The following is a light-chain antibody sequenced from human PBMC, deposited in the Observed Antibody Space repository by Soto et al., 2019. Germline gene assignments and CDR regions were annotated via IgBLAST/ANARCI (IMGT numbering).Light chain of an antibody. CDR3: CSYAGSYNLEV. CDR1: SSDIGGYNF. CDR2: DVY. Sequence: QSALTQPASLSGSPGQSVTISCTGTSSDIGGYNFVSWYQQHPGKAPKLMIFDVYKRPSGVPNRFSGSKSGNTASLTISGLQAEDEADYYCCSYAGSYNLEVFGTGTKVTVL. J-gene: IGLJ1*01. V-gene: IGLV2-11*01.